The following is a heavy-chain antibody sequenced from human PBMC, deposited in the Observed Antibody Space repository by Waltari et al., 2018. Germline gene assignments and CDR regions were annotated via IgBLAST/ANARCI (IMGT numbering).Heavy chain of an antibody. D-gene: IGHD3-10*01. J-gene: IGHJ6*03. CDR3: ARDQILGYGSGYYYMDV. CDR1: GGTFSSYA. V-gene: IGHV1-69*04. CDR2: IIPILGIA. Sequence: QVQLVQSGAEVKKPGSSVTVSCKASGGTFSSYAISWVRQAPGQGLEWMGGIIPILGIANYAQKFQGRVTITADESTSTAYMELSSLRSEDTAVYYCARDQILGYGSGYYYMDVWGKGTTVTVSS.